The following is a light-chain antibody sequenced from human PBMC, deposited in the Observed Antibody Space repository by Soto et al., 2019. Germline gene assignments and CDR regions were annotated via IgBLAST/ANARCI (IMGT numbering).Light chain of an antibody. V-gene: IGKV1-39*01. Sequence: DIQMSQSPSSLSASVGDRVTITCRASQSSATYINWYQQKSGSAPRLLIDEASGLQSGAPSSFSGSGSGTHFVPTINNFQPEDSATYFCQQTYTNPQTFGQGTKVDIK. CDR2: EAS. J-gene: IGKJ1*01. CDR3: QQTYTNPQT. CDR1: QSSATY.